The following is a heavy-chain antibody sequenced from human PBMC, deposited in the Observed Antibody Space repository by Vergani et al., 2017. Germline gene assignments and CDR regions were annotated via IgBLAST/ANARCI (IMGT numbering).Heavy chain of an antibody. CDR1: GGTFSSYA. CDR2: IIPIFGTA. D-gene: IGHD3-22*01. J-gene: IGHJ1*01. V-gene: IGHV1-69*06. CDR3: AREPVYYYDSSGYYPPEYFQH. Sequence: QVQLVQSGAEVKKPGSSVKVSCKASGGTFSSYAISWVRQAPGQGLEWMGGIIPIFGTANYAQKFQGRVTITADKSTSTAYMELSSLRSEDTAVYYCAREPVYYYDSSGYYPPEYFQHWGQGTLVTVSS.